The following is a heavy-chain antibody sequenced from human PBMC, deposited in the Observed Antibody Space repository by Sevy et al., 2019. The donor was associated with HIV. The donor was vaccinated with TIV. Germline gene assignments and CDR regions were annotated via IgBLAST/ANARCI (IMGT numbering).Heavy chain of an antibody. CDR3: TTISYGSGALYYYYGIDV. CDR1: GFTFSNAC. Sequence: GGSLRLSCAASGFTFSNACMSWVRQAPGKGLEWVGRIKSKTDGGTTDYAAPVKGRFTISRDDSKNTLYLQMNSLKTEDTAVYYCTTISYGSGALYYYYGIDVWGQGTTVTVSS. V-gene: IGHV3-15*01. J-gene: IGHJ6*02. D-gene: IGHD5-18*01. CDR2: IKSKTDGGTT.